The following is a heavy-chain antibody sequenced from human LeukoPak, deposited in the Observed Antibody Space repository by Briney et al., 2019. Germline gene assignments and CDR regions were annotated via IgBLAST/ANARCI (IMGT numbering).Heavy chain of an antibody. CDR3: ARASSGSHGDY. Sequence: GGSLRLSCAASGFTFSSYWMHWVRQAPGKGLVWVSRINPDGSWASYADSVKGRLTISRDNAKNTLYLQMNSLRVEDTAVYYCARASSGSHGDYWGQGTLVTVSS. CDR2: INPDGSWA. CDR1: GFTFSSYW. J-gene: IGHJ4*02. D-gene: IGHD1-26*01. V-gene: IGHV3-74*01.